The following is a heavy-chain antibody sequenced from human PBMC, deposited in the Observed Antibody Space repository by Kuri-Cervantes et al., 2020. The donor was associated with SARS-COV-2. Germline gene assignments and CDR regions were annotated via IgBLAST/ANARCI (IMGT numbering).Heavy chain of an antibody. CDR2: IKEDGSEK. D-gene: IGHD2-15*01. CDR3: ARWCGGSCSGLDA. CDR1: GFTFSSYW. V-gene: IGHV3-7*05. Sequence: GESLKISCAASGFTFSSYWMSWVRQAPGKGLEWVANIKEDGSEKNYVDSVKGRFTISRDNAKNSLYLQMNSLRAEDMAVYYCARWCGGSCSGLDAWGQGTTVTVSS. J-gene: IGHJ6*02.